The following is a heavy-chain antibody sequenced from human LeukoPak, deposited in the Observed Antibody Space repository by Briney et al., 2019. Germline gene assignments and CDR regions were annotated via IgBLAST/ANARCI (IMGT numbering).Heavy chain of an antibody. CDR1: GFTFSAYS. J-gene: IGHJ5*02. D-gene: IGHD6-19*01. CDR3: ARGKYSSGWYWFDP. Sequence: GGSLRLSCAASGFTFSAYSMNWVRQSPGKGLEWVSYISTTGSAIYYADSVKGRFTISRDNAKNPLYLQMNSLRDEDTAVYYCARGKYSSGWYWFDPWGQGTLVTVSS. CDR2: ISTTGSAI. V-gene: IGHV3-48*02.